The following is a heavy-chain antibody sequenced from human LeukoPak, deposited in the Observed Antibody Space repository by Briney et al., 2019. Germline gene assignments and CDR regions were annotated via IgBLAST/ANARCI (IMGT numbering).Heavy chain of an antibody. J-gene: IGHJ5*02. Sequence: GASVTVSFKASGYTFTSYGISWVRQPPGQGLERMGWISAYNGNTNYAQKLQGRVTMTTDTSTSTAYMELGSLRSDGTAVYYCARYADGGWRANLFDPWGQGTLVTVSS. D-gene: IGHD6-19*01. V-gene: IGHV1-18*01. CDR3: ARYADGGWRANLFDP. CDR2: ISAYNGNT. CDR1: GYTFTSYG.